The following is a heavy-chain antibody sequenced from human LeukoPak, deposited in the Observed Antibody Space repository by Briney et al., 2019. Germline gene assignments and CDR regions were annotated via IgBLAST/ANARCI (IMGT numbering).Heavy chain of an antibody. Sequence: GGSLRLSCAASGFTFSSYGMHWVRQAPGKGLEWVAVISYDGSNKYYADSVKGRFTISRDNSKNTLYLDMNGLRAEDTAVYYCASAAGPFDNWGQGTLVTVSS. J-gene: IGHJ4*02. CDR1: GFTFSSYG. CDR2: ISYDGSNK. D-gene: IGHD6-13*01. V-gene: IGHV3-30*03. CDR3: ASAAGPFDN.